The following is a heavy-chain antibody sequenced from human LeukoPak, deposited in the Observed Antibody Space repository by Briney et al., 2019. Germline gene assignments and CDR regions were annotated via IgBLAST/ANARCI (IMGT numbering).Heavy chain of an antibody. CDR2: IWYDGSNK. CDR3: AKENPSQALYYYGSGPLDY. D-gene: IGHD3-10*01. J-gene: IGHJ4*02. Sequence: GGSLRLSCAASGFTFSSYGMHWVRQAPGKGLEWVAVIWYDGSNKYYADSVKGRFTISRDNSKNTLYLQMNSLRAEDTAVYYCAKENPSQALYYYGSGPLDYWGQGTLVTVSS. CDR1: GFTFSSYG. V-gene: IGHV3-33*06.